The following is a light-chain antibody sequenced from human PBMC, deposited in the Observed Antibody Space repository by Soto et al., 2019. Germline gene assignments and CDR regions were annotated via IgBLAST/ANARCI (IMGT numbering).Light chain of an antibody. V-gene: IGKV3-20*01. J-gene: IGKJ1*01. CDR1: QSVSSNY. CDR3: QQYGSSYPWT. Sequence: EIVFTQSPGTLSLSPGERATLSCRASQSVSSNYLAWYQQKPGQAPRLLIYGASSRATGIPDRFSGSGSGTDFTLTIRRLEPGDFAVYYCQQYGSSYPWTFGQGTKVDIK. CDR2: GAS.